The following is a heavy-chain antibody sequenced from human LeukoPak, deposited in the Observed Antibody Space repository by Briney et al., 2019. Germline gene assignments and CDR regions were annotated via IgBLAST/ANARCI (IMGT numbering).Heavy chain of an antibody. V-gene: IGHV4-34*01. CDR2: INHSGST. Sequence: SETLSLTCAVYGGSFSGYYWSWIRRPPGKGLEWIGEINHSGSTNYNPSLKSRVTISVDTSKNQFSLKLSSVTAADTAVYYCARGHVLLWFGELSRFDYWGQGTLVTVSS. D-gene: IGHD3-10*01. J-gene: IGHJ4*02. CDR3: ARGHVLLWFGELSRFDY. CDR1: GGSFSGYY.